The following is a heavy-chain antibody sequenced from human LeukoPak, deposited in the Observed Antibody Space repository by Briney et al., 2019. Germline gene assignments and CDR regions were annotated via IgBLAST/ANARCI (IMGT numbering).Heavy chain of an antibody. CDR1: GGSISSGGYY. CDR3: ARGDVPAAMFFF. D-gene: IGHD2-2*01. Sequence: SETLSLTCTVSGGSISSGGYYWSWIRQHPGKGLEWIGYIYYSGSTYYNPSLKSRVTISVDTSKNQFSLKLSSVTAADTAVYYCARGDVPAAMFFFWGQGTLVTVSS. V-gene: IGHV4-31*03. J-gene: IGHJ4*02. CDR2: IYYSGST.